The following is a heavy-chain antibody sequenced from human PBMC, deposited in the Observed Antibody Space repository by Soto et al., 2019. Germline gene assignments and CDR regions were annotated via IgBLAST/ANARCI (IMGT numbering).Heavy chain of an antibody. V-gene: IGHV5-10-1*01. Sequence: GESLKISCNGSGYSFTSYWISWVRQMPGKGLEWMGRIDPSDSYTNYSPSFQGHVTISADKSISTAYLQWSSLKASDTAMYYCASWGCSSTSCYTDYYYGMDVWGQGTTVTV. J-gene: IGHJ6*02. CDR3: ASWGCSSTSCYTDYYYGMDV. D-gene: IGHD2-2*02. CDR2: IDPSDSYT. CDR1: GYSFTSYW.